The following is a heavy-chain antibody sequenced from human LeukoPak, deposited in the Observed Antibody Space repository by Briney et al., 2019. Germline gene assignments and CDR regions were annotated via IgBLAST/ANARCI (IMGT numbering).Heavy chain of an antibody. D-gene: IGHD3-16*01. CDR1: GYTFTSYG. CDR3: ARDPPSYYDYVWGSSPFDY. CDR2: ISAYNGNT. J-gene: IGHJ4*02. V-gene: IGHV1-18*01. Sequence: ASVKVSCKASGYTFTSYGISWVRQAPGQGLEWMGWISAYNGNTNYAQKLQGRVTMTTDTSTSTAYMGLRSLRSDDTAVYYCARDPPSYYDYVWGSSPFDYWGQGTLVTVSS.